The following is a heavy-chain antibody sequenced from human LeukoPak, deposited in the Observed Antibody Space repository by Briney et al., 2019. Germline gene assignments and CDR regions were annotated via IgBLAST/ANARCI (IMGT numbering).Heavy chain of an antibody. V-gene: IGHV1-69*05. CDR1: GGTFSSYA. CDR3: ARCDYYDSSGYYYYYYYMDV. J-gene: IGHJ6*03. D-gene: IGHD3-22*01. CDR2: IIPIFGTA. Sequence: SVNVSCKASGGTFSSYAISWVRQAPGQGLEWMGGIIPIFGTANYAQKFQGRVTITTDESTSTAYMELSSLRSEDTAVYYCARCDYYDSSGYYYYYYYMDVWGKGTTVTVSS.